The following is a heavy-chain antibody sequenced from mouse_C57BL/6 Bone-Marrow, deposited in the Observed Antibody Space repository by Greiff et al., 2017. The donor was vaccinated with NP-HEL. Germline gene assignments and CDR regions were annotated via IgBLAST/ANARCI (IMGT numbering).Heavy chain of an antibody. CDR1: GYTFTDYY. Sequence: EVKLMESGPVLVKPGASVKMSCKASGYTFTDYYMNWVKQSHGKSLEWIGVINPYNGGTSYNQKFKGKATLTVDKSSSTAYMELNSLTSEDSAVYYCARLNYSKGYWGQGTTLTVSS. J-gene: IGHJ2*01. D-gene: IGHD2-5*01. V-gene: IGHV1-19*01. CDR3: ARLNYSKGY. CDR2: INPYNGGT.